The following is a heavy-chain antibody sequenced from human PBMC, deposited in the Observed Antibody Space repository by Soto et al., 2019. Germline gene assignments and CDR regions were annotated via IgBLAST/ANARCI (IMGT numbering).Heavy chain of an antibody. CDR1: GVSISSTSYN. V-gene: IGHV4-39*07. CDR3: SRGLTTLYYFDS. CDR2: LDYSGTA. Sequence: SETLSLTCNVSGVSISSTSYNWGWIRQPPGKGLEWIGNLDYSGTAHYNPSLKSRVTISADPSKKQFSLKLSSVTAADTAVYYCSRGLTTLYYFDSWGQGTPVTVSS. J-gene: IGHJ4*02. D-gene: IGHD4-17*01.